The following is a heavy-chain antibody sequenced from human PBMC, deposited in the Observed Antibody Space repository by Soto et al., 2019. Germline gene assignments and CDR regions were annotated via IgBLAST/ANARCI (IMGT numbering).Heavy chain of an antibody. CDR3: AKYGSGSYYNPEYFQH. D-gene: IGHD3-10*01. Sequence: SLRLSCAASGFTFSSYAMSWVRQAPGKGLEWVSAISGSGGSTYYADSVKGRFTISRDNSKNTLYLQMNSLRAEDTAVYYCAKYGSGSYYNPEYFQHWGQGTLVTVSS. CDR2: ISGSGGST. CDR1: GFTFSSYA. V-gene: IGHV3-23*01. J-gene: IGHJ1*01.